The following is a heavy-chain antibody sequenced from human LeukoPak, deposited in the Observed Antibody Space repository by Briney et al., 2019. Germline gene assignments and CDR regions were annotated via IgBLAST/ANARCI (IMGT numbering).Heavy chain of an antibody. D-gene: IGHD3-16*02. CDR3: AREGGSYRPLDY. CDR1: GGSFSGYY. Sequence: PSETLSLTCAVYGGSFSGYYWSWIRQPPGKGLEWIGEVNLQGGTNYNPSLLRRGAISVDTSANHVSLQMTSVTAADTAVYYCAREGGSYRPLDYSGQGTLVTVSS. V-gene: IGHV4-34*01. CDR2: VNLQGGT. J-gene: IGHJ4*02.